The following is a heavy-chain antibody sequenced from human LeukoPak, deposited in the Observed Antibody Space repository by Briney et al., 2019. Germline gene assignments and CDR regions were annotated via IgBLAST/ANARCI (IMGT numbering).Heavy chain of an antibody. CDR1: GYTFVTYG. CDR2: INPHTGDT. CDR3: ARDDFDFDS. V-gene: IGHV1-18*01. Sequence: GASVKVSCKASGYTFVTYGISWVRQAPGQGLESMGWINPHTGDTKNAQKFHDRVTMTADPFTDTAYMELRSLRSDDTAVYYCARDDFDFDSWGQGTLVTVS. D-gene: IGHD3/OR15-3a*01. J-gene: IGHJ4*02.